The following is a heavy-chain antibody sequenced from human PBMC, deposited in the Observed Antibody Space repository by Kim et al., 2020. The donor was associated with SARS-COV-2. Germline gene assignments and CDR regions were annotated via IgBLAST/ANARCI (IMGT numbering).Heavy chain of an antibody. Sequence: GGSLRLSCAASGFTFNNYWMSWVRQAPGKGLEWVANIKQDGSEKHYVDSVKGRFTISRDNAKNSLYLQMNSLRAEDTAVYYCARGYGMRTYSSDTSGHFWGQGTLVTVSS. CDR3: ARGYGMRTYSSDTSGHF. D-gene: IGHD3-22*01. CDR1: GFTFNNYW. V-gene: IGHV3-7*01. CDR2: IKQDGSEK. J-gene: IGHJ4*02.